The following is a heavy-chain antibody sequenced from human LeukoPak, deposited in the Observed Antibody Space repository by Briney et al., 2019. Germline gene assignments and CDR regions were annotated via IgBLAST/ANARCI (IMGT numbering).Heavy chain of an antibody. CDR3: ARVSRSGSSWYWFDP. V-gene: IGHV3-21*01. CDR2: ISSSSSYI. J-gene: IGHJ5*02. Sequence: GGSLRLSCAASGFTFSSYSMNWVRQAPGKGLEWVPSISSSSSYIYYADSVKGRFTISRDNAKNSLYLQMNSLRAEDTAVYYGARVSRSGSSWYWFDPWGQGTLVTVSS. D-gene: IGHD6-13*01. CDR1: GFTFSSYS.